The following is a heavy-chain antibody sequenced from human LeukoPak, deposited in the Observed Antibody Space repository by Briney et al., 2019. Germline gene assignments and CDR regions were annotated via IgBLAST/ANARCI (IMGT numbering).Heavy chain of an antibody. D-gene: IGHD2/OR15-2a*01. J-gene: IGHJ4*02. V-gene: IGHV3-23*01. CDR3: ARLDGGLLH. CDR1: GFTFSNYA. CDR2: ISGSGVIT. Sequence: GGSPRLSCAASGFTFSNYAMTWVRQAPGKGLEWVSDISGSGVITNYADSVKGRFTISRDSSMNTVYLQMNSLRAEDTAVYYCARLDGGLLHWGQGALVTVSS.